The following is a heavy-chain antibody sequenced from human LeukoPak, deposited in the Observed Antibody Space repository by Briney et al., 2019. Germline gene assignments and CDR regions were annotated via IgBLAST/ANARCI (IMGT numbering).Heavy chain of an antibody. V-gene: IGHV4-59*01. CDR2: IYYTGST. Sequence: SETLSLTCTVSGGSISSFYWSWIRRPPGKGLEWIGYIYYTGSTNYNPSLKSRVTISVDTSKNQFSLKLSSVTAADTAVYYCARFMVRGVNAFDIWGQGTMSPSLQ. CDR3: ARFMVRGVNAFDI. J-gene: IGHJ3*02. D-gene: IGHD3-10*01. CDR1: GGSISSFY.